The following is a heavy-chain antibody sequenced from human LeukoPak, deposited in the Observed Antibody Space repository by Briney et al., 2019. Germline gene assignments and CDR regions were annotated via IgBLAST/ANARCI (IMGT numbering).Heavy chain of an antibody. J-gene: IGHJ4*01. D-gene: IGHD6-19*01. CDR3: AREIAVAGTGYYFDY. CDR1: GFTFSSYW. Sequence: GGSLRLSCAASGFTFSSYWMSWVRQAPGKGLEWVANIKQDGSEKYYVDSVKGRFTISRDNAKNSLYLQMNSLRAEDTAVYYCAREIAVAGTGYYFDYWGHGTLVTVSS. V-gene: IGHV3-7*01. CDR2: IKQDGSEK.